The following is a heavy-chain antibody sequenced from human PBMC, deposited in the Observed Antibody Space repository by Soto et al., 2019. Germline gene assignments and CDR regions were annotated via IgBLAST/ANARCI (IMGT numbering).Heavy chain of an antibody. J-gene: IGHJ1*01. V-gene: IGHV3-30*18. D-gene: IGHD6-19*01. CDR2: ISDDGSDK. CDR1: GFTFSSYG. Sequence: QVQVVESGGGVVQPGRSLRLSCAASGFTFSSYGMHWVRQAPGKGLEWVAVISDDGSDKYYLDSVKGRFTISRDNSKNTLYLQMNSLSAEDTAVYYCAKSGYSGGPTLYLQRWGQGTLVTVSS. CDR3: AKSGYSGGPTLYLQR.